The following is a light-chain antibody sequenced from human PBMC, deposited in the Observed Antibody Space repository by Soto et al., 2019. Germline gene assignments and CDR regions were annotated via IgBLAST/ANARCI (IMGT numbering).Light chain of an antibody. J-gene: IGKJ1*01. Sequence: DIVMTQSPDSLAVSLGERATINCKSSQRVLYSSNNKNYLAWYQQKPEQPPKLLIYWASTRESGVPDRFSGSGSVTDFTLTISSLQAEDVAVYYCQQYYDAPQNFCQVTKVEIK. CDR3: QQYYDAPQN. CDR1: QRVLYSSNNKNY. CDR2: WAS. V-gene: IGKV4-1*01.